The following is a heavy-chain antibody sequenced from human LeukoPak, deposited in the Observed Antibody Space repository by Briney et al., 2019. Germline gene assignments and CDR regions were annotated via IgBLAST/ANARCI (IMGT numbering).Heavy chain of an antibody. CDR1: GYTFTGYY. CDR3: ARDGKWNYHDFDP. D-gene: IGHD1-7*01. V-gene: IGHV1-2*02. CDR2: INPNSGGT. J-gene: IGHJ5*02. Sequence: ASVKVSCKASGYTFTGYYMHWVRQAPGQGLEWMGWINPNSGGTNYAQKFQGRVTMTRDTSISTAYMELNRLTSDDTAVYFCARDGKWNYHDFDPWGQGTLVTVSS.